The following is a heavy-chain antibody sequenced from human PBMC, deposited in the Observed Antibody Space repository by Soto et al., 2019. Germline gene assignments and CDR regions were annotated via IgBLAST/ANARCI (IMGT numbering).Heavy chain of an antibody. Sequence: EVQLLESGGGLVQPGGSLRLSCAVSGFSFSTYGVTWVRQAPGKGLEWVSGVSGGSGTTHYADSVKGRFTITGDTSKNTVYLQMNSLRVEDTAVYYCAKWNGYGDHWGQGTLVNVSS. CDR1: GFSFSTYG. V-gene: IGHV3-23*01. J-gene: IGHJ4*02. CDR2: VSGGSGTT. D-gene: IGHD1-1*01. CDR3: AKWNGYGDH.